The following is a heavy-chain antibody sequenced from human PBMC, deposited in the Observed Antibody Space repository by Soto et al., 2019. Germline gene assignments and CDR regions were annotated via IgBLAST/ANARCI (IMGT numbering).Heavy chain of an antibody. J-gene: IGHJ4*01. CDR2: IYAVDSDT. V-gene: IGHV5-51*01. Sequence: GESLKISCQGSGGRFNTHWIGWVRQMPGKGLEWVGIIYAVDSDTKYSPSFQGQVTISVDKSISTAYLQWSSLKASDTAMYYCVIYIHHSRRTNIDLRGPGTQVSLSS. CDR1: GGRFNTHW. D-gene: IGHD2-21*01. CDR3: VIYIHHSRRTNIDL.